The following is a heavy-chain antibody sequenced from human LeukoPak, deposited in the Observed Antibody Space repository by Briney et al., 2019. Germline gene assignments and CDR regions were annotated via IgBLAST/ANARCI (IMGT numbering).Heavy chain of an antibody. J-gene: IGHJ4*02. CDR2: IYHSGST. D-gene: IGHD2-15*01. CDR3: ARDNIVVVAATKAYYFDY. CDR1: GFTFDDYG. Sequence: GSLRLSCAASGFTFDDYGMSWVRQAPGKGLEWIGSIYHSGSTYYNPSLKSRVTISVDTSKNQFSLKLSSVTAADTAVYYCARDNIVVVAATKAYYFDYWGQGTLVTVSS. V-gene: IGHV4-38-2*02.